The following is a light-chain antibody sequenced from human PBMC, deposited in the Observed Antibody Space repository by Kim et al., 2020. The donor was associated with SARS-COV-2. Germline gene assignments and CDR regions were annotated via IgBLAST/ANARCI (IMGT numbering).Light chain of an antibody. CDR2: DAS. CDR3: QQYDSWVT. V-gene: IGKV3D-15*01. Sequence: SVSPGERATLFCRASQPVSSKLAWYQQTPGQAPRLLISDASTRATGIPARFSATGSGTDFTLTINSLQSEDSAVYFCQQYDSWVTFGGGTKVEIK. J-gene: IGKJ4*01. CDR1: QPVSSK.